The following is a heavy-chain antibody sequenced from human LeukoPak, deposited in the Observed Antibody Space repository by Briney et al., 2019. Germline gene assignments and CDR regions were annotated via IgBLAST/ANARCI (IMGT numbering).Heavy chain of an antibody. J-gene: IGHJ3*02. CDR2: IWYDGSNK. CDR1: GFTFSSYG. V-gene: IGHV3-33*01. Sequence: GRSLRLSWAASGFTFSSYGMHWVRQPPSGWRGWVEFIWYDGSNKYYAYCVNGRFTISRANSKNTLYLQMNSMRADDTAVYYCAREAHAFDIWGQGTMVTVSS. CDR3: AREAHAFDI.